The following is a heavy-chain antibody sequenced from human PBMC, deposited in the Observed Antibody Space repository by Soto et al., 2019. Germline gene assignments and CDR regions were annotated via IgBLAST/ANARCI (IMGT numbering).Heavy chain of an antibody. D-gene: IGHD6-6*01. Sequence: QVQLVESGGGVVQPGKSLRLSCAASGFTFSSYAMHWARQAPGKGLEWVTVISIRGGDEYYAESVRGRFTISRDDSKNTLYLQMDSLRVEDTAVYYCASGTIVALQHLDYWGPGSLVTVSS. CDR1: GFTFSSYA. CDR3: ASGTIVALQHLDY. J-gene: IGHJ4*02. CDR2: ISIRGGDE. V-gene: IGHV3-30*03.